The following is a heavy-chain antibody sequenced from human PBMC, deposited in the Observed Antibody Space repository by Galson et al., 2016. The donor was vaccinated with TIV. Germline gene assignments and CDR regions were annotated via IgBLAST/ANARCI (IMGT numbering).Heavy chain of an antibody. CDR1: GFSLSDYA. CDR2: ISGRGGTT. D-gene: IGHD1-26*01. J-gene: IGHJ6*02. CDR3: ARGPTTRRGYYGLDI. V-gene: IGHV3-23*01. Sequence: SLRLSCAASGFSLSDYAMTWVRQASGKGLEWVSDISGRGGTTHYADSVKGRFTISRDNSKNTLYLHMSSLRAEDTALYYCARGPTTRRGYYGLDIWGQGTTVTVSS.